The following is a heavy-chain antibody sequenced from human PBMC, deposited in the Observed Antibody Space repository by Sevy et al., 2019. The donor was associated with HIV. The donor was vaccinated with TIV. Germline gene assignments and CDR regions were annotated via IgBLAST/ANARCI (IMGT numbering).Heavy chain of an antibody. CDR3: ARDLQLWLKSTAFDI. D-gene: IGHD5-18*01. J-gene: IGHJ3*02. CDR2: ISYDGSNK. CDR1: GFTFSSYA. V-gene: IGHV3-30-3*01. Sequence: GGSLRLSCAASGFTFSSYAMHWVRQAPGKGLEWVAVISYDGSNKYYADSVKGRLTISRDNSKNTLYLQMNSLRAEDTAVYYCARDLQLWLKSTAFDIWGQGTMVTVSS.